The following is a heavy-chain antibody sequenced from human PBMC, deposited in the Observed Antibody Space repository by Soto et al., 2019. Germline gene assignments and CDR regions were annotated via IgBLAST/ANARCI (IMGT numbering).Heavy chain of an antibody. Sequence: SETLSLTCTVSGGSISSYYWSWIRQPPGKGLEWIGYIYYSGSTNYNPSLKSRVTISVDTSKNQFSLKLSSVTAADTAVYYCAKVKEYGYDFWRGYYLDYWGQGTLVPVSS. V-gene: IGHV4-59*01. CDR1: GGSISSYY. CDR3: AKVKEYGYDFWRGYYLDY. J-gene: IGHJ4*02. D-gene: IGHD3-3*01. CDR2: IYYSGST.